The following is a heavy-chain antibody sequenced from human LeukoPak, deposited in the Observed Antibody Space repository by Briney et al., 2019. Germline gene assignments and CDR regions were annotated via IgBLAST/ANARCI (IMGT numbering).Heavy chain of an antibody. CDR3: ARGDGSPLWFGEHGAFDI. Sequence: GESLKISCKGSGYSFTSYWIGWVRQMPGKGLEWMGIIYPGDSDTRYSPSFQGQVTISADKSISTAYMELSRLRSDDTAVYYCARGDGSPLWFGEHGAFDIWGQGTMVTVSS. J-gene: IGHJ3*02. V-gene: IGHV5-51*01. D-gene: IGHD3-10*01. CDR1: GYSFTSYW. CDR2: IYPGDSDT.